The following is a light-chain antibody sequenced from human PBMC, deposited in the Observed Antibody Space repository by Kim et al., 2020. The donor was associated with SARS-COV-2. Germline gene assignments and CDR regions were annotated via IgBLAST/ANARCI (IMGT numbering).Light chain of an antibody. Sequence: LSQGESATLSCRASQSVSSSYLAWYQQKPGQAPRLLIYGASSRATGIPDRFSGSGSGTDFTLTISRLEPEDFAVYYCQQYGSPRTFGQGTKVDIK. J-gene: IGKJ1*01. V-gene: IGKV3-20*01. CDR1: QSVSSSY. CDR3: QQYGSPRT. CDR2: GAS.